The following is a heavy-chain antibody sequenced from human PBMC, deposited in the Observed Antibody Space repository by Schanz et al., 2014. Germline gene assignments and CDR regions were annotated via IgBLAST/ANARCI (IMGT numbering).Heavy chain of an antibody. Sequence: EVQVVESGGGLIQPGGSLRLSCAVSGFTVSSNYMSWVRQAPGKGLEWVANMNQDGSVKNYVDSVKGRFTISRDNAKNSLYLQMNSLRAEDTAVYYCARDKGGLIPFDYWGQGTLVAVSS. J-gene: IGHJ4*02. CDR3: ARDKGGLIPFDY. CDR1: GFTVSSNY. D-gene: IGHD2-15*01. V-gene: IGHV3-7*01. CDR2: MNQDGSVK.